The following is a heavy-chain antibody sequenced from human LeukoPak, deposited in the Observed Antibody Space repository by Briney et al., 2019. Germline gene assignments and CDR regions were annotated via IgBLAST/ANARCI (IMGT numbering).Heavy chain of an antibody. D-gene: IGHD1-26*01. CDR2: IYYSGST. J-gene: IGHJ4*02. V-gene: IGHV4-59*08. CDR1: GGSLSSFY. Sequence: SETLSLTCTVSGGSLSSFYWTWIRQYPGKGLEWIGYIYYSGSTNYNPSLKSRVTISVDTSKNQFSLKLSSVTAADTAVRYCARAPLRVGATFDYWGQGTLVTVSS. CDR3: ARAPLRVGATFDY.